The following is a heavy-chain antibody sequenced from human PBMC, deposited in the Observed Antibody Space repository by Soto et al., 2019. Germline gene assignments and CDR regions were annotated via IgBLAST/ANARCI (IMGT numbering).Heavy chain of an antibody. CDR1: GATFNNYP. D-gene: IGHD1-20*01. CDR2: IIPVFASP. CDR3: ATSRGGITGSRLL. V-gene: IGHV1-69*01. Sequence: QVHLVQSGTEVKKPGSSLRVSCKASGATFNNYPLSWVRQAPGQGLEWLGGIIPVFASPIYARNFQDRVTITRDVSTGTAYMELSGLRSEDTAVYYCATSRGGITGSRLLWGQGTLVTVSS. J-gene: IGHJ4*02.